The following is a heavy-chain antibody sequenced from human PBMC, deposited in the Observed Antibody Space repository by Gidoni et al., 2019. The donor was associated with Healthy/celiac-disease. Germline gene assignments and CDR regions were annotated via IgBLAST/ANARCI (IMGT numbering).Heavy chain of an antibody. D-gene: IGHD3-10*01. J-gene: IGHJ5*02. CDR1: GGPFSSYA. V-gene: IGHV1-69*01. CDR3: ARDPITMVRGGPNWFDP. Sequence: QVQLVQSGAEVKKPGSSVKVSCKASGGPFSSYAISWVRQAPGQGLEWMGGIIPIFGTANYAQKFQGRVTITADESTSTAYMELSSLRSEDTAVYYCARDPITMVRGGPNWFDPWGQGTLVTVSS. CDR2: IIPIFGTA.